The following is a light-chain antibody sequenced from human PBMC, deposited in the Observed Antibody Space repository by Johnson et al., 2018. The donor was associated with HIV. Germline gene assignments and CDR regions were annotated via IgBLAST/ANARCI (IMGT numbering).Light chain of an antibody. CDR3: GTWDSTLSAPHHV. V-gene: IGLV1-51*01. CDR2: DNN. Sequence: QSVLTQPPSVSAAPGQKVTISCSGSSSNIGNNYVSWYQQLPGTAPKLLIYDNNKRPSGIPDRFSGSKSGTSATLGITGLQTGDEADYYCGTWDSTLSAPHHVFGTGTNVNVL. CDR1: SSNIGNNY. J-gene: IGLJ1*01.